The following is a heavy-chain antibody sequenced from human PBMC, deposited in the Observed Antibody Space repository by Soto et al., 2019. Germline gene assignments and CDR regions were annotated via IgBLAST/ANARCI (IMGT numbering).Heavy chain of an antibody. J-gene: IGHJ4*02. CDR3: VRDFEGSYGYGPFEY. V-gene: IGHV3-7*03. CDR2: IKQDGSEK. CDR1: GFTFSGSW. Sequence: PGWPLRLSCAASGFTFSGSWRRWVRQAPRKGLEWVANIKQDGSEKYYVDSVKGRFTISRDNAKNSVYLQMNSLRAEDTAVYYCVRDFEGSYGYGPFEYWGQGTLVTVSS. D-gene: IGHD5-18*01.